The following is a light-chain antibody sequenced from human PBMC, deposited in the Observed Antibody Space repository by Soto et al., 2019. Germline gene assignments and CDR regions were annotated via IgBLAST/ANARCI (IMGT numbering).Light chain of an antibody. CDR3: QQYGSSPPSIT. V-gene: IGKV3-20*01. J-gene: IGKJ5*01. CDR2: GAS. CDR1: QSVPNKN. Sequence: EIVLTQSPGTLSLSPGERATLSCRASQSVPNKNLDWYQQKPGQAPRLLIYGASIRATGIPDRFSGSGSGTDFTLTISRLEPEDFAVYYCQQYGSSPPSITFGQGTRLEIK.